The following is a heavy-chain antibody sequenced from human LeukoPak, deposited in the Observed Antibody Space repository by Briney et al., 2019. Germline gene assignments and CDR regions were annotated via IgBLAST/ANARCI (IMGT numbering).Heavy chain of an antibody. CDR2: IYTSGST. D-gene: IGHD3-22*01. CDR3: ARQDSSGYYYEGYFQH. Sequence: PSQTLSLTCTVSGGSISSGSYYWRWLRQPAGTGLEWIGRIYTSGSTNYNPSLKSRVTISVDTSKNQFSLKLRSRTAADTAVYYCARQDSSGYYYEGYFQHWGRAPWSPSPQ. V-gene: IGHV4-61*02. CDR1: GGSISSGSYY. J-gene: IGHJ1*01.